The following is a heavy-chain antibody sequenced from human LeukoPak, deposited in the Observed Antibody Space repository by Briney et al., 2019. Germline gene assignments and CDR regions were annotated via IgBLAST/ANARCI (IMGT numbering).Heavy chain of an antibody. Sequence: GGSLRLSREASGFIFSSFDMHWVRQAPGQGLEWVSSTPGRSNPKYYADSVKGRFTISRDNAKNSLFLQMNRLRPEDTAVYYCAVQMRFGELADPGYWGKGTLVTVSS. V-gene: IGHV3-21*01. D-gene: IGHD3-10*01. J-gene: IGHJ4*02. CDR2: TPGRSNPK. CDR1: GFIFSSFD. CDR3: AVQMRFGELADPGY.